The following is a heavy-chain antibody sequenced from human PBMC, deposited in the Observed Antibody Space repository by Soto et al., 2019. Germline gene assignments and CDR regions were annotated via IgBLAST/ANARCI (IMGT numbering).Heavy chain of an antibody. Sequence: PSETLSLTCAVNGGSFSGYYWSWIRQPPGKGLEWIGEIDHSGSPNFNPSLKSRVTMSIDTSKSQFSLNLKSVTAADTAVYFCARAYSSGWYWFDPWGQGTLVTVSS. CDR1: GGSFSGYY. V-gene: IGHV4-34*01. D-gene: IGHD6-19*01. J-gene: IGHJ5*02. CDR3: ARAYSSGWYWFDP. CDR2: IDHSGSP.